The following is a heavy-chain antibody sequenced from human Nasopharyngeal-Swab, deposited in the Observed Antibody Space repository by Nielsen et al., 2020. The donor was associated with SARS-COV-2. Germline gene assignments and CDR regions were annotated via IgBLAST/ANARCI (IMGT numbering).Heavy chain of an antibody. CDR2: IDYSGST. D-gene: IGHD1-26*01. J-gene: IGHJ6*02. Sequence: WIRQPPGKGLEWIGSIDYSGSTYYNPSLRSRGTISVDTSKTQFSLKMSSLTAADTAVYYCASQGSGSYYLLYYYYGMDVWGQGTTVTVSS. V-gene: IGHV4-39*01. CDR3: ASQGSGSYYLLYYYYGMDV.